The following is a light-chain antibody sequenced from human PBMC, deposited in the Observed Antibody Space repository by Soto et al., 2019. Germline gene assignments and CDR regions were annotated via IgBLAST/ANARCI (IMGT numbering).Light chain of an antibody. CDR1: SSDVGSYDL. CDR3: CSYAGVSTFV. Sequence: QSVLTQPASVSGSPGQSITISCIGTSSDVGSYDLVSWYQQHPGKAPRLIIYEVTKRPSGVSNRFSGSKSGSTASLTFSGLQAEDEADYFCCSYAGVSTFVFGTGTKVTVL. CDR2: EVT. J-gene: IGLJ1*01. V-gene: IGLV2-23*02.